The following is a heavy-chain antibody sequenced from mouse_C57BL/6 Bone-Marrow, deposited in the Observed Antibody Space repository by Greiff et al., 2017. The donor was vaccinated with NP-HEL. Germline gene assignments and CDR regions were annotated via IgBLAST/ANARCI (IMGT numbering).Heavy chain of an antibody. CDR1: GYSITSGYY. J-gene: IGHJ3*01. D-gene: IGHD2-1*01. V-gene: IGHV3-6*01. Sequence: DVKLVESGPGLVKPSQSLSLTCSVTGYSITSGYYWNWIRQFPGNKLEWMGYISYDGSNNYNPSLKNRISITRDTSKNQFFLKLNSVTTEDTATYYCAREDGNYEAWFAYWGQGTLVTVSA. CDR3: AREDGNYEAWFAY. CDR2: ISYDGSN.